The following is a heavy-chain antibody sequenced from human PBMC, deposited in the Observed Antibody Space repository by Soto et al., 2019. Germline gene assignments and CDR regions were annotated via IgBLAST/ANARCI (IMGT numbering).Heavy chain of an antibody. V-gene: IGHV3-23*01. D-gene: IGHD3-10*01. CDR2: ISGSGGST. CDR3: AKVLNPVEFGELSEYYYGMDV. Sequence: EVRLLESGGGLVQPGGSLRLSCAASGFTFSSYAMSWVRQAPGKGLEWVSAISGSGGSTYYADSVKGRFTISRDNSKNTLYLQMNSLRAEDTAVYYCAKVLNPVEFGELSEYYYGMDVWGQGTTVTVSS. CDR1: GFTFSSYA. J-gene: IGHJ6*02.